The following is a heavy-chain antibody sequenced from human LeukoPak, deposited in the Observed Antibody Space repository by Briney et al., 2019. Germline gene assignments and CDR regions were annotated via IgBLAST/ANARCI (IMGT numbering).Heavy chain of an antibody. J-gene: IGHJ4*02. CDR1: GFTFSVYT. V-gene: IGHV3-48*02. Sequence: GGPLRLSCAASGFTFSVYTMHWVRQAPGKGLEWISYISDISSTIYYADSVKGRFTISRDNAKNTLYLQMNSLRDEDTGVYYCATDARGHCSSTNGYFDYWGQGTLVTVSS. CDR3: ATDARGHCSSTNGYFDY. CDR2: ISDISSTI. D-gene: IGHD2-2*01.